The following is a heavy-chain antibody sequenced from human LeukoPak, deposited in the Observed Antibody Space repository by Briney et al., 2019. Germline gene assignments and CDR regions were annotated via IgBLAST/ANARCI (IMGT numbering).Heavy chain of an antibody. Sequence: HPGGSLRLSCAASGFPFSSYGMHWVRQAPGKGLEWVAVIWYDGSKKYYGDSVKGRFTTSRDNSKNTLYLQVNSLRAEDAAVYYCASGYYYDSGGYWGQGTLVTVSS. D-gene: IGHD3-22*01. CDR2: IWYDGSKK. V-gene: IGHV3-33*01. CDR1: GFPFSSYG. J-gene: IGHJ4*02. CDR3: ASGYYYDSGGY.